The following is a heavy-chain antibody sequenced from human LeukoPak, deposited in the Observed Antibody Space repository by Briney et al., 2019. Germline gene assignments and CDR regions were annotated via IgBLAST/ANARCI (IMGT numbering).Heavy chain of an antibody. CDR3: TRDWRNMAFDL. D-gene: IGHD1-14*01. CDR2: VFRDGRRI. CDR1: GFTLSSYW. J-gene: IGHJ3*01. Sequence: GGSLRLSCAASGFTLSSYWMHWVRQAPGQGTVWVSRVFRDGRRITYADSVRGRFNISRDNAKNTLYLQMNSLRVEDTAVYYCTRDWRNMAFDLWGQGTVVTVSS. V-gene: IGHV3-74*03.